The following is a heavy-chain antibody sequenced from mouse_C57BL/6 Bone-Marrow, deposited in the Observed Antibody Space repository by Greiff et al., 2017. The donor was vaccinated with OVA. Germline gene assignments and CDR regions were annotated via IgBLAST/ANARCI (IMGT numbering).Heavy chain of an antibody. CDR1: GYTFTNYW. CDR3: ARLGGYYLWWYFDV. V-gene: IGHV1-63*01. Sequence: VQLQQSGAELVRPGTSVKMSCTASGYTFTNYWIGWAQQRPGHGLEWLGVIYPGGGYTNYTEKFKGKATLTADKSSSTAYMQFSSLTSEDSAIYYGARLGGYYLWWYFDVWGTGTTVTVSA. D-gene: IGHD2-3*01. CDR2: IYPGGGYT. J-gene: IGHJ1*03.